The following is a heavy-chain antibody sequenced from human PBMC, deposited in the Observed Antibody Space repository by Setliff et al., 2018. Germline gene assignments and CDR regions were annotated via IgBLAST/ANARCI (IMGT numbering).Heavy chain of an antibody. CDR1: GGSVSDSTYY. CDR2: VYWDDDK. V-gene: IGHV2-5*05. Sequence: TLSLTCTVSGGSVSDSTYYWGWVRQPSGKGLEWIALVYWDDDKRYDPSLKSRLTITKDTSKNQVVLTMTNMDPVDTATYFCAHTSGGGNSACFDYWGQGVLVTVSS. J-gene: IGHJ4*02. CDR3: AHTSGGGNSACFDY. D-gene: IGHD4-4*01.